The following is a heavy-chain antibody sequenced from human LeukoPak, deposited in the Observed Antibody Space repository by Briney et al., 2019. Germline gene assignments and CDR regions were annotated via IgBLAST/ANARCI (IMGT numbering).Heavy chain of an antibody. V-gene: IGHV3-33*01. CDR3: ARDLSAAFDF. D-gene: IGHD6-19*01. CDR1: GFPFSSYG. Sequence: GGSLRLSCAASGFPFSSYGMHWVRQAPGKGLEWVARLVYDARSDYANSVKGRFSISRDDPNNTLFLDMSNLRVEDTALYYCARDLSAAFDFWGQGVLVTVSS. CDR2: LVYDARS. J-gene: IGHJ4*02.